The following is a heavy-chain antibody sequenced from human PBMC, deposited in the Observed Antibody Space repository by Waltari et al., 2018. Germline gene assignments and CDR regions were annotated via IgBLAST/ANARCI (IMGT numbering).Heavy chain of an antibody. CDR1: GFTFSSSR. D-gene: IGHD2-21*01. CDR2: INSDGSST. Sequence: EVQLVESGGGLVQPGGSLRLSCADSGFTFSSSRLPWVRQHPGKGLVWVSRINSDGSSTSYADSVKGRFTISRDNAKNTLYLQMNSLRAEDTAVYYCARPPPYCGGDCHFDYWGQGTLVTVSS. V-gene: IGHV3-74*01. J-gene: IGHJ4*02. CDR3: ARPPPYCGGDCHFDY.